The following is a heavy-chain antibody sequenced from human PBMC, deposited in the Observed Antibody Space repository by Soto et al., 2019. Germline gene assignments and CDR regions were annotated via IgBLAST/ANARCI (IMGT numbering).Heavy chain of an antibody. CDR3: ARSQSGHTIFGVVISLETDY. CDR2: IYYSGST. D-gene: IGHD3-3*01. J-gene: IGHJ4*02. Sequence: ASETLSLTCTVSGGSISSSSYYWGWIRQPPGKGLEWIGSIYYSGSTYYNPSLKSRVTISVDTSKNQFSLKLSSVTAADTAVYYFARSQSGHTIFGVVISLETDYWGQGTLVTVSS. V-gene: IGHV4-39*01. CDR1: GGSISSSSYY.